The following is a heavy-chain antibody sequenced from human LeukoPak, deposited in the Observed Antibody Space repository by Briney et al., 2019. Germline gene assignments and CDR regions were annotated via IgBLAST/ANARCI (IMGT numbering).Heavy chain of an antibody. CDR3: ARWATSFDL. D-gene: IGHD6-6*01. CDR1: GFTFGNYW. J-gene: IGHJ4*02. CDR2: IKQDGSDK. V-gene: IGHV3-7*01. Sequence: AGGSLRLSCAAPGFTFGNYWMSWVRQAPGKGLEWVANIKQDGSDKYYVDSVTGRFTISRDNAKNSLYLQMNSLRAEDTAVYYCARWATSFDLWGQGTLVTVSS.